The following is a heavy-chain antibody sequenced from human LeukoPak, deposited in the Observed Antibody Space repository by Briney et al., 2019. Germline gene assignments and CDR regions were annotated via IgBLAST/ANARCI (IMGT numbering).Heavy chain of an antibody. CDR1: GFTFSSYA. CDR3: ARDRVRSTVTTLCMVY. J-gene: IGHJ4*02. Sequence: GGSLRLSCAASGFTFSSYAMSWVRQAPGKGLEWVSSISSSSSYIYYADSVKGRFTISRDNAKNSLYLQMNSLRAEDTAVYYCARDRVRSTVTTLCMVYWGQGTLVTVSS. CDR2: ISSSSSYI. V-gene: IGHV3-21*01. D-gene: IGHD4-17*01.